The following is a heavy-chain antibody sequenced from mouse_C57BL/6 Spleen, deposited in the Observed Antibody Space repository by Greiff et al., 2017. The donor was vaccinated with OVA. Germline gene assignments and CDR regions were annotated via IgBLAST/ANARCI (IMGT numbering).Heavy chain of an antibody. CDR1: GFTFSDYY. CDR2: INYDGSST. CDR3: ARDGDDYAMDY. J-gene: IGHJ4*01. Sequence: EVKLVESEGGLVQPGSSMKLSCTASGFTFSDYYMAWVRQVPEKGLEWVANINYDGSSTYYLDSLKSRFIISRDNAKNILYLQMSSLKSEDTATYYCARDGDDYAMDYWGQGTSVTVSS. V-gene: IGHV5-16*01.